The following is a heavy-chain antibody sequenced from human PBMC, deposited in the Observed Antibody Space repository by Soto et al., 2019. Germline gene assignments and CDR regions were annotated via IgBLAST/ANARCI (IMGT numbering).Heavy chain of an antibody. CDR3: ARDEEAAVDDAFDI. CDR1: GYTFTSYG. V-gene: IGHV1-18*01. CDR2: ISAYNGNT. Sequence: GASVKVSCKASGYTFTSYGISWVRQAPGQGLEWMGWISAYNGNTNYAQKLQGRVTMTTDTSTSTAYMELRSLRSDDTAVYYCARDEEAAVDDAFDIWGQGTMVTISS. J-gene: IGHJ3*02.